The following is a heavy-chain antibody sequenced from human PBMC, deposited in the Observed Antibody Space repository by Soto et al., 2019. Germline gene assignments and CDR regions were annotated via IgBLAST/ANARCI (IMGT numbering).Heavy chain of an antibody. D-gene: IGHD1-7*01. Sequence: QVQLQESGPGLVKPSETLSLTCTVSGGSISSYYWSWIRQPPGKGLEWIGYIYYSGGTNYNPSLKSRVTISVDTSKNQFSLKLSSVTAADTAVYYCARAWNYGGLFDYWGQGTLVTVSS. J-gene: IGHJ4*02. CDR1: GGSISSYY. CDR3: ARAWNYGGLFDY. V-gene: IGHV4-59*01. CDR2: IYYSGGT.